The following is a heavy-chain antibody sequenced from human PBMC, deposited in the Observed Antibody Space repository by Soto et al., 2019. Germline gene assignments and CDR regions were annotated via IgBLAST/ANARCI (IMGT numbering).Heavy chain of an antibody. V-gene: IGHV3-30*03. D-gene: IGHD1-26*01. CDR2: ISYDGSNK. Sequence: GGSLRLSCAASGFTFSSYGMHWVRQAPGKGLEWVAVISYDGSNKYYADSVKGRFTISRDNSKNTLYLQMNSLRAEDTAVYYCATMKVGAHFHFDYWGQGTLVTVSS. CDR3: ATMKVGAHFHFDY. J-gene: IGHJ4*02. CDR1: GFTFSSYG.